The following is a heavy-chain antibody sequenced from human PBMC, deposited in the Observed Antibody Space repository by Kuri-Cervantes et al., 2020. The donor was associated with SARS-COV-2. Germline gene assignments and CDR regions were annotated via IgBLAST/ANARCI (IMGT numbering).Heavy chain of an antibody. Sequence: ESLKIPCAASGFTFSSYAMSWVRQAPGKGLEWVSAISGSGGSTYYADSVKGRFTISRDNSKNTLYLQMNSLRAEDTAVYYCAKGRIHHSDAFDIWGQGTMVTVSS. CDR2: ISGSGGST. CDR1: GFTFSSYA. V-gene: IGHV3-23*01. CDR3: AKGRIHHSDAFDI. D-gene: IGHD1-14*01. J-gene: IGHJ3*02.